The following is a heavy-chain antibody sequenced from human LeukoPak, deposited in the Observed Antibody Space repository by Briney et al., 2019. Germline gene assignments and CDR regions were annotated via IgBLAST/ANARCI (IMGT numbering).Heavy chain of an antibody. CDR3: AREFGDTFLLDT. D-gene: IGHD2-21*01. Sequence: GGSLRLSCSASGFTFSNYWMHWLRQAPGKGLVWVSRINDDGVSTTYPDSLKGRFTVSRDNAKNTLYLQMDSLRAEDTAVYYCAREFGDTFLLDTWGQGTLVTVSS. J-gene: IGHJ5*02. CDR2: INDDGVST. V-gene: IGHV3-74*01. CDR1: GFTFSNYW.